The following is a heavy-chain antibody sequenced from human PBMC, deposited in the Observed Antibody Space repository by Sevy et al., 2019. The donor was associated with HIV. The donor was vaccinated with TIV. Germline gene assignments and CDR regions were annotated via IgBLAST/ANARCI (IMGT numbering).Heavy chain of an antibody. CDR3: AEGGGGHYDPDEIGYYFYYYNMDV. V-gene: IGHV3-23*01. Sequence: GGSQRLSCAVSGFSFDSYGMTWVRQAPGKGLEWVSGISGSGTRTYYADSVKGRFSISRDNSKNRLYLQMNSLRSEDMAIYYCAEGGGGHYDPDEIGYYFYYYNMDVWGKGTTVTVSS. D-gene: IGHD3-22*01. J-gene: IGHJ6*03. CDR2: ISGSGTRT. CDR1: GFSFDSYG.